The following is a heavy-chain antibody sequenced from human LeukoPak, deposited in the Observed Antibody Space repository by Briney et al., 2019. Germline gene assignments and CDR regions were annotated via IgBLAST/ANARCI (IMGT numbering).Heavy chain of an antibody. Sequence: SETLSLTCTVSGDSISSGDYYWSWIRPPAGKGLEWIGRISSSGSTNYPPSLKSRVTISADTSQNQFSLKLSSVTAADTAVYYCASRKLGNDYWGQGTLVTVSS. CDR1: GDSISSGDYY. J-gene: IGHJ4*02. V-gene: IGHV4-61*02. D-gene: IGHD7-27*01. CDR3: ASRKLGNDY. CDR2: ISSSGST.